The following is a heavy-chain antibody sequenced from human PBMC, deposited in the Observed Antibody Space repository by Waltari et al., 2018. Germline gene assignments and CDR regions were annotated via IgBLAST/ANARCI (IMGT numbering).Heavy chain of an antibody. V-gene: IGHV4-39*07. CDR1: GGSISSSSYY. J-gene: IGHJ4*02. D-gene: IGHD3-10*01. CDR3: AYGSGSLGPFDY. CDR2: IYYSGST. Sequence: QLQLQESGPGLVKPSETLSLTCTVSGGSISSSSYYWGWIRQPPGKGLEWIGSIYYSGSTYYTPSLNSRVTISVDTSKNQFSLKLISVTAADTAVYYCAYGSGSLGPFDYWGQGTLVTVSS.